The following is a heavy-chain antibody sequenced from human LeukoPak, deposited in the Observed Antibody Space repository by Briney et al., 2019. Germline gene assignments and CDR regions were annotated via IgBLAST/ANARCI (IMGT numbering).Heavy chain of an antibody. J-gene: IGHJ3*02. CDR3: ARDGTNSPRDAFDI. D-gene: IGHD4-23*01. Sequence: GGSLRLSCAASGFTFSSYSMNWVRQAPGKGLEWVPSISSSSSYIYYADSVKGRFTISRDNAKNSLYLQMNSLRAEDTAVYYCARDGTNSPRDAFDIWGQGTMVTVSS. V-gene: IGHV3-21*01. CDR1: GFTFSSYS. CDR2: ISSSSSYI.